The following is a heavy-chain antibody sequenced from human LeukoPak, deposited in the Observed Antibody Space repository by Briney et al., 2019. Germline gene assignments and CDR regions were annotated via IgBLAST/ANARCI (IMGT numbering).Heavy chain of an antibody. J-gene: IGHJ5*01. Sequence: GGSLRLSCAASGFNFASRWMHWVRQVPGKGLVWVSRISSDGSDTTYADSVKGRFTSSRDNVKKIVYLQMRSLRVEDTAVYYCARHFDGKGSFDFWGQGTLVTVSS. D-gene: IGHD4-23*01. CDR2: ISSDGSDT. V-gene: IGHV3-74*01. CDR1: GFNFASRW. CDR3: ARHFDGKGSFDF.